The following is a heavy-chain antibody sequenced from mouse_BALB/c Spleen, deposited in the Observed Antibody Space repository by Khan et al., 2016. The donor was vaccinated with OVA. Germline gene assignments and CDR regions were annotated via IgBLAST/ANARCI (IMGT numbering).Heavy chain of an antibody. CDR1: GFNIKDIF. V-gene: IGHV14-3*02. J-gene: IGHJ3*01. Sequence: VQLQQSGAELVKPGASVKLSCTASGFNIKDIFIHWVKQRPEQGLEWIGRIDPANGNTKYDPKFQGKATMTADTSSNTAYLQLSSLTSEDTAVYYCVTGNGIYYGHYWFAYWGQGTLVTVSA. CDR3: VTGNGIYYGHYWFAY. D-gene: IGHD2-1*01. CDR2: IDPANGNT.